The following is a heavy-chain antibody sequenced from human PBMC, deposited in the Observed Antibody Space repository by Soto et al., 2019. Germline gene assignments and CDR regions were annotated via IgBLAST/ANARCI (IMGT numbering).Heavy chain of an antibody. J-gene: IGHJ4*02. Sequence: SGPTLVNPTQTLTLTCSFSGFSLSTREVGVGWIRQPPGKALEWLALIYWDDDKRYRPSLKSRLTIVKDTSKNLVILIMTNMDPEDTATYYCAHRAYYYGSGSFYTHWGQGILVTVSS. D-gene: IGHD3-10*01. CDR2: IYWDDDK. CDR3: AHRAYYYGSGSFYTH. CDR1: GFSLSTREVG. V-gene: IGHV2-5*02.